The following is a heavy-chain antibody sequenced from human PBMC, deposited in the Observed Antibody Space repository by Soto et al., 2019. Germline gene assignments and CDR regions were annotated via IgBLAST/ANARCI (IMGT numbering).Heavy chain of an antibody. CDR1: GYTFTGYY. Sequence: GASVKVSCKASGYTFTGYYMHWVRQAPGQGLEWMGWINPNSGGTNYAQKFQGRVTMTRDTSISTAYMELSRLRSDDTAVYYCASEGYCSSTSCYVDYWGQGTLVTVSS. CDR3: ASEGYCSSTSCYVDY. D-gene: IGHD2-2*01. V-gene: IGHV1-2*02. CDR2: INPNSGGT. J-gene: IGHJ4*02.